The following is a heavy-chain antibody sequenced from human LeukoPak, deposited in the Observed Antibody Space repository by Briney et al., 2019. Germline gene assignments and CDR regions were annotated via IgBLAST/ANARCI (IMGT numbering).Heavy chain of an antibody. CDR2: ICTTGST. V-gene: IGHV4-4*07. D-gene: IGHD5-24*01. Sequence: SETLSLTSIEPGGSIISHCWSWIRQPAGEGLECIGRICTTGSTNYNPSLKSRVTMSVDTSKNQVSLKLTSVTAADTAMYYCAREVEMARQFDLWGQGTLVTVSS. CDR1: GGSIISHC. J-gene: IGHJ4*02. CDR3: AREVEMARQFDL.